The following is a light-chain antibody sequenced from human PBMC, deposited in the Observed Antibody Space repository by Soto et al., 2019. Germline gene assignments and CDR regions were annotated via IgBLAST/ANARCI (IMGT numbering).Light chain of an antibody. CDR3: AAWDDSLNGVV. CDR2: INN. CDR1: SSNIGSTT. J-gene: IGLJ3*02. V-gene: IGLV1-44*01. Sequence: QLVLTQPPSASGTPGQRVTIACSGSSSNIGSTTVKWYQQLPGTAPKLLIYINNQRPSGVPDRFSGSKSGTSASLAISGLQSEDEADYYCAAWDDSLNGVVFGGGTKLTVL.